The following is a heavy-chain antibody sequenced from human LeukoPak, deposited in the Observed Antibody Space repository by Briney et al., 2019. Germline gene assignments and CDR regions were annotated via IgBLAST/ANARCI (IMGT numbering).Heavy chain of an antibody. D-gene: IGHD3-16*01. Sequence: GGSLRLSCAGSGFAVSSNYMSWVRQAPGKGLEWLSAIYTGGDTYYADSVRGRFTISRDNYKKTLYLQMNSLTVEDTAVYYCARDRPYGGVGDFDYWGQGTLVTVSS. CDR1: GFAVSSNY. J-gene: IGHJ4*02. CDR2: IYTGGDT. V-gene: IGHV3-66*01. CDR3: ARDRPYGGVGDFDY.